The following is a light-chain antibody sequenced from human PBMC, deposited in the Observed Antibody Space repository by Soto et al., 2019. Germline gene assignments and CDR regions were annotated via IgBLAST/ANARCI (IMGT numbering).Light chain of an antibody. CDR1: QSVSSN. J-gene: IGKJ1*01. CDR2: DAS. CDR3: QQYNNWPPMA. V-gene: IGKV3-15*01. Sequence: EIVMTQSPATLSVSPGERATLSCRASQSVSSNLAWYQQKPGQAPRLLIYDASTRATGIPARFSGSGSGTEVTLTISSLQSEDFVVYYCQQYNNWPPMAFGQGTKVEIK.